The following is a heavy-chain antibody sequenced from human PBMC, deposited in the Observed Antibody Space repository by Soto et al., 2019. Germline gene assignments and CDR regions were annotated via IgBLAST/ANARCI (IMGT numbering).Heavy chain of an antibody. CDR3: ARDPGDGSGWSD. V-gene: IGHV4-4*02. CDR1: SGSISGRSW. CDR2: IYHNGNT. J-gene: IGHJ4*02. Sequence: SETLSLTCAVSSGSISGRSWWSWVHQPPGKGLEWIGEIYHNGNTNYNPSLKSRVTISVDKSKNQFSLKLSSVTAADTAVYYCARDPGDGSGWSDWGQGTLVTVSS. D-gene: IGHD6-19*01.